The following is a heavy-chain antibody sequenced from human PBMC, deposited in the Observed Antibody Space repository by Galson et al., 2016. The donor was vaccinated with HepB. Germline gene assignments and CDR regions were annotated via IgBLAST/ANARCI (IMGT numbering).Heavy chain of an antibody. CDR1: GFTFSSYS. CDR2: ISASSSLI. V-gene: IGHV3-21*04. J-gene: IGHJ4*02. Sequence: SLRLSCAASGFTFSSYSMNWVRQAPGKGLEWVSSISASSSLIFYADSVKGRFTISRDNAKNSVWLQMNSLRVEDTGIYYCVRDCSSGWKFDYWGQGTPVTVSS. CDR3: VRDCSSGWKFDY. D-gene: IGHD6-19*01.